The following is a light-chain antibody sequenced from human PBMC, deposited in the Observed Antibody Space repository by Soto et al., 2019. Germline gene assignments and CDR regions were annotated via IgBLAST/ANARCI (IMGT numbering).Light chain of an antibody. CDR3: QQYNSYPWT. V-gene: IGKV1-5*03. Sequence: DIQMTQSPSTLSASVGDRVTITCRASQSISSWLAWYQQKPGKAPKLLIYKAFSLESRVPSRFSGSGSGTVFTLPISSLQPDDFATYYCQQYNSYPWTFGQGTKVEI. J-gene: IGKJ1*01. CDR2: KAF. CDR1: QSISSW.